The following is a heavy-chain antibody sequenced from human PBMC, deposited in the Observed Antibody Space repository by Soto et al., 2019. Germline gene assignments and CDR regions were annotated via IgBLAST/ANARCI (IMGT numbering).Heavy chain of an antibody. CDR1: GYTFTSYY. CDR3: AREEFLEWLLYRDYYYYGMDV. Sequence: ASVKVSCKASGYTFTSYYMHWVRQAPGQGLEWMGIINPSGGSTTYAQKFQGRVTMTRDTSTSTAYMELRSLRSDDTAVYYCAREEFLEWLLYRDYYYYGMDVWGQGTTVTVSS. D-gene: IGHD3-3*01. J-gene: IGHJ6*02. V-gene: IGHV1-46*01. CDR2: INPSGGST.